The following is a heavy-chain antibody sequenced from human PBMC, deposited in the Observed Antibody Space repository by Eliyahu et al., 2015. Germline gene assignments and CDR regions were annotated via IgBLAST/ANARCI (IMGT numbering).Heavy chain of an antibody. Sequence: XVQLQESGPGLVKPSQTLSXTCXXSGVSINXXVSGGYYWSWLRQHPGKGLEWIGYIYYSGSTYYNPSLKSRVTISLDTSKNQFSLKLTSVTAADTALYYCASSSYYGSGRVDYWGQGTLVTVSS. CDR2: IYYSGST. CDR3: ASSSYYGSGRVDY. J-gene: IGHJ4*02. CDR1: GVSINXXVSGGYY. V-gene: IGHV4-31*03. D-gene: IGHD3-10*01.